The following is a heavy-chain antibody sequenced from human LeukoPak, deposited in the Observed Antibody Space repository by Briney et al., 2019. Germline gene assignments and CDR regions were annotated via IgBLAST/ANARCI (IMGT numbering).Heavy chain of an antibody. V-gene: IGHV3-23*01. CDR2: ISGSGGST. CDR3: AKSPLWFGESYFDY. Sequence: GGSLRLSCAGSGFTFNNYAMSWVRQAPGKGLEWVSAISGSGGSTYYADSVKGRFTISRDNSKNTLYLQMNSLRAEDTAVYYCAKSPLWFGESYFDYWGQGTLVTVSS. D-gene: IGHD3-10*01. J-gene: IGHJ4*02. CDR1: GFTFNNYA.